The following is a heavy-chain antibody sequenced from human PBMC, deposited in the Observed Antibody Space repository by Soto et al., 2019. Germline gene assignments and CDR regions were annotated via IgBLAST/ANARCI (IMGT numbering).Heavy chain of an antibody. V-gene: IGHV3-53*01. D-gene: IGHD1-1*01. J-gene: IGHJ3*01. CDR3: ATWHEREHAYDV. CDR2: LYDVDGS. Sequence: GRSLRLSCAAFGLTISGKKYVAWARQAPGKGLEWVSALYDVDGSFYADSVKGRFTTSSDSSKTTVYLQINDLRPDDTAVYYCATWHEREHAYDVWGQGTTVTVSS. CDR1: GLTISGKKY.